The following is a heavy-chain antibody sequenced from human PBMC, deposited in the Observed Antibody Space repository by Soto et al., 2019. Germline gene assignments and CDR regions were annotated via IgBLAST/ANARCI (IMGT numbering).Heavy chain of an antibody. J-gene: IGHJ4*02. V-gene: IGHV3-7*03. D-gene: IGHD4-17*01. CDR3: VKDDGDYSFDY. CDR2: INQGGSEK. CDR1: GFTFSNYW. Sequence: EVQLVESGGGLVQPGGSLRLSCAASGFTFSNYWMSWVRQAPGKGLEWVAKINQGGSEKWSADSVKGRFTISRDNAKNSLYLQLNSLGAEDTAVYYCVKDDGDYSFDYGGQGTLVTVSS.